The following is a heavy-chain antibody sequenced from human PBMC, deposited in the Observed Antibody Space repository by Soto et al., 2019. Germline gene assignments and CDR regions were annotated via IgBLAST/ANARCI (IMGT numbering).Heavy chain of an antibody. V-gene: IGHV4-59*01. D-gene: IGHD6-6*01. CDR2: INYRGRT. CDR3: ARAESSSSEGFDY. J-gene: IGHJ4*02. Sequence: PSETLSLTCTVSGGSISSNFGIWVRQPPGKGLEWIGHINYRGRTNYSPSLKSRVNISLDTSKDQFSLMLSSLTAADTAIYYCARAESSSSEGFDYWGRGTLVTVSS. CDR1: GGSISSNF.